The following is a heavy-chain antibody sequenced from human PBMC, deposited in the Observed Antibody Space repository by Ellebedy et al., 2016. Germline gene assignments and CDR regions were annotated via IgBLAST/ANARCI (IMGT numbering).Heavy chain of an antibody. J-gene: IGHJ4*02. CDR1: GYNFTSYW. CDR2: IDPSDSYT. V-gene: IGHV5-10-1*01. CDR3: ATSIAVAGFDY. Sequence: KVSCXGSGYNFTSYWISWVRQMPGKGLEWMGRIDPSDSYTNYSLSFQGHVTISTDKSITTAYLQWSTLKASDTAMYYCATSIAVAGFDYWGQGTLVTVSS. D-gene: IGHD6-19*01.